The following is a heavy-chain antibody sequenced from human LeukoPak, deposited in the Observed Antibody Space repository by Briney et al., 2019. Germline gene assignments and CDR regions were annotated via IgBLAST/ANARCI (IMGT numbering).Heavy chain of an antibody. J-gene: IGHJ4*02. Sequence: QSGGSLRLSCAASGFTFSTCWMTWVRQAPGKGLEWVANIKQDGSAKYYVDSVKGRFTISRDNAKNSLYLHMNSLRAEDTAVYYCVRQYNSSWLQFFDYWGQGTLVTVSS. D-gene: IGHD6-13*01. CDR2: IKQDGSAK. V-gene: IGHV3-7*04. CDR3: VRQYNSSWLQFFDY. CDR1: GFTFSTCW.